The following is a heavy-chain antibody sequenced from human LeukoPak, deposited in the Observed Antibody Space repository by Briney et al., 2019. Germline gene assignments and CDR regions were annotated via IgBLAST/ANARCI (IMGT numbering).Heavy chain of an antibody. D-gene: IGHD3-3*01. CDR3: ARDNEEVGPYYDFWSGYYPPYWFDP. CDR2: IYYSGST. CDR1: GGSISSYY. Sequence: PSETLSLTCTVSGGSISSYYWSWIRQPLGKGLEWIGYIYYSGSTNYNPSLKSRVTISVDTSKNQFSLKLSSVTAADTAVYYCARDNEEVGPYYDFWSGYYPPYWFDPWGQGTLVTVSS. J-gene: IGHJ5*02. V-gene: IGHV4-59*01.